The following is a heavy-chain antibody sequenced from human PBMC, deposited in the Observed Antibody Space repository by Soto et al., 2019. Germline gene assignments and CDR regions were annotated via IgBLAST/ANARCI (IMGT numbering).Heavy chain of an antibody. V-gene: IGHV5-51*01. D-gene: IGHD3-3*01. Sequence: VESLTISCQVSQYIFTSNWIVWLLQMPGKGLEWMGVIYPDDSDVKYNPSFQGQVTISVDKSISTAYLQWSRLRDSDTAMYFCARHGVSFGPFDYWGQGTTVTVSS. J-gene: IGHJ4*02. CDR2: IYPDDSDV. CDR3: ARHGVSFGPFDY. CDR1: QYIFTSNW.